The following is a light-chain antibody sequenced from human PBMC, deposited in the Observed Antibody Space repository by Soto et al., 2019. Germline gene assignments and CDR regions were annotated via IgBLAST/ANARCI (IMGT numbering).Light chain of an antibody. V-gene: IGKV1-39*01. Sequence: DIQMTQSPSSLSASVGDRVTITCRASQTISTYLNWYQQKPGKAPKLLIYAASSLQSGVPSRFSGSGSGTDFTLTISSLQPEDFATYYCQQSYSGPPITFGQGTRLEI. CDR2: AAS. CDR1: QTISTY. CDR3: QQSYSGPPIT. J-gene: IGKJ5*01.